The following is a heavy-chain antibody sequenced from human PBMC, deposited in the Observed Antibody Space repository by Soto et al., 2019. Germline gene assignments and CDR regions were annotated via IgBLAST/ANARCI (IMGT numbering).Heavy chain of an antibody. D-gene: IGHD6-6*01. J-gene: IGHJ6*02. CDR1: VFTFSSYS. CDR3: ATSIAARSGMDV. CDR2: ISSIISYI. Sequence: GGSLRLSCAASVFTFSSYSMNWVRQAPGKVLDWVSSISSIISYIYYADSMKGRFTISRDNAKNSLYLQMNSLRAEDTAVYYCATSIAARSGMDVWGQGNTVTVSS. V-gene: IGHV3-21*01.